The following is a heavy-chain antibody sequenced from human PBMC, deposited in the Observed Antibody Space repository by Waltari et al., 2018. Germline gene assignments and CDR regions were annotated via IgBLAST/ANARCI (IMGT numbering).Heavy chain of an antibody. J-gene: IGHJ4*02. V-gene: IGHV3-48*03. CDR2: ISSSGSSI. D-gene: IGHD5-12*01. CDR1: GFTFSDYE. Sequence: EVQLVESGGGLVQPGGSLSLSCAASGFTFSDYEMHWVRQAPGKGLEWVSYISSSGSSIYYADSVKGRFTISRDNAKNALYLQMNSLRVEDTAVYYCARVHDIVATPDYWGQGALVTVSS. CDR3: ARVHDIVATPDY.